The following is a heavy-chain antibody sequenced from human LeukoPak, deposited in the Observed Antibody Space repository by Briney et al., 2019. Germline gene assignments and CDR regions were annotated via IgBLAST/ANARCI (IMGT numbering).Heavy chain of an antibody. CDR2: IKSKTDGGTT. CDR3: ARDKYSSGWYSVWVD. CDR1: GFTFSNAW. Sequence: GGSLRLSCAASGFTFSNAWMSWVRQAPGKGLEWVGRIKSKTDGGTTDYAAPVKGRFTISRDDSKNTLYLQMNSLKTEDTAVYYCARDKYSSGWYSVWVDWGQGTLVTVSS. D-gene: IGHD6-19*01. V-gene: IGHV3-15*01. J-gene: IGHJ4*02.